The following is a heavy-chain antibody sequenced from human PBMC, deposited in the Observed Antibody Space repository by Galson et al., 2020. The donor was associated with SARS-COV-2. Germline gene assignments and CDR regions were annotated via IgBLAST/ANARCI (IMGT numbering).Heavy chain of an antibody. V-gene: IGHV5-10-1*01. CDR2: IDPSDSYT. CDR3: ARPSPMGYCSSTSCYNAFDI. D-gene: IGHD2-2*02. J-gene: IGHJ3*02. Sequence: HGESLKISCKGSGYSFTSYWISWVRQMPGKGLEWMGRIDPSDSYTNYSPSFQGHVTISADKSISTAYLQWSSLKASDTAMYYCARPSPMGYCSSTSCYNAFDIWGQGTMVTVSS. CDR1: GYSFTSYW.